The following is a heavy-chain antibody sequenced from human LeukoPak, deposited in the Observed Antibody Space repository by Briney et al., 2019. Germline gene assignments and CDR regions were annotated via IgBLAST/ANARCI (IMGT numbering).Heavy chain of an antibody. CDR1: GGSISNYY. J-gene: IGHJ4*02. D-gene: IGHD3-22*01. Sequence: PSETLSLTCIVSGGSISNYYWTWIRQPAGKGLEWIGRIYASGSTNYNPSLKSRVTMSVDTSKNQFSLHLSSVTAADAATYYCARTNYDISGYYDYFDCWGQGTLVTVSS. CDR2: IYASGST. CDR3: ARTNYDISGYYDYFDC. V-gene: IGHV4-4*07.